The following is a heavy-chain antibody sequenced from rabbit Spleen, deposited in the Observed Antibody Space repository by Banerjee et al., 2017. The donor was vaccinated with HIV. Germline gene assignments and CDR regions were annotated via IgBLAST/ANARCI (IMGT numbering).Heavy chain of an antibody. D-gene: IGHD4-2*01. V-gene: IGHV1S47*01. CDR3: VRDQAGYAGFCPFYFNL. CDR1: GFDFSVYG. CDR2: IDPIFGRT. Sequence: QEQLVESGGGLVQPGGSLKLSCKASGFDFSVYGLTWVRQAPGKGLEWIGYIDPIFGRTYYGSWVNGQFTISSPNAQNTLYLQLNSLTAADTATYFCVRDQAGYAGFCPFYFNLWGPGTLV. J-gene: IGHJ4*01.